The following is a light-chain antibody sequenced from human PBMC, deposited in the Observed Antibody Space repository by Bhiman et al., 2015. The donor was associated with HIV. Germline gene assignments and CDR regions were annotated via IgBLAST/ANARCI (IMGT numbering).Light chain of an antibody. V-gene: IGLV3-1*01. J-gene: IGLJ1*01. Sequence: SYELTQPSSVSVSPGQTASITCSGDRLGDKYACWYQQKPGQSPVVVIYQDNKRPSGIPERFSGSNSGSTATLTISGTQALDEADYYCQAWDSGTAVFGTGTKVTVL. CDR3: QAWDSGTAV. CDR1: RLGDKY. CDR2: QDN.